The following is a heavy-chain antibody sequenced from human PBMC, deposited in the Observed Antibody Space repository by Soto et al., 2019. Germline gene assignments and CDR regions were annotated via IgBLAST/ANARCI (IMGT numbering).Heavy chain of an antibody. V-gene: IGHV1-8*01. CDR1: GYTFTSYD. CDR2: MNPNSGNT. Sequence: ASVKVSCKASGYTFTSYDINWVRQATGQGLEWMGWMNPNSGNTGYAQKFQGRVTMTRNTSISTAYMELSSLRSEDTAVYYCARIFERAGYYYYYYMDVWGKGTTVTVSS. CDR3: ARIFERAGYYYYYYMDV. D-gene: IGHD2-15*01. J-gene: IGHJ6*03.